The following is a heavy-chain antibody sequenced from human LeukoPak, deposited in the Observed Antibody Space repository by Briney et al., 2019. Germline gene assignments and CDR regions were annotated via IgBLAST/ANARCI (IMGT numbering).Heavy chain of an antibody. V-gene: IGHV3-7*01. CDR2: IKQDGSEK. J-gene: IGHJ6*02. D-gene: IGHD6-13*01. Sequence: PGGSLRLSCAASGFTFSSYWMSWVRQAPGKGLEWVANIKQDGSEKYYVDSVKGRFTISRDNAKNSLYLQMNSLRAEDTAVYCCARVPADSIAAAGRYYYYYYGMDVWGQGTTVTVSS. CDR3: ARVPADSIAAAGRYYYYYYGMDV. CDR1: GFTFSSYW.